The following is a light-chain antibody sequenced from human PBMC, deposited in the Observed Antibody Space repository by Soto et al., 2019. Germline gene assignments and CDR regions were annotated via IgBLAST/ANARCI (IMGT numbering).Light chain of an antibody. V-gene: IGKV3-20*01. J-gene: IGKJ5*01. Sequence: EIVSTQSPFTLSFSPGEIATLSCKTSQSRGSNFLAWYHNKPGQAPRLLIYASSNRATGIPDRFSGSASGTDFTLTSNRLEPEDFAVYYCQLYGISPHFGQGTRLEIK. CDR2: ASS. CDR1: QSRGSNF. CDR3: QLYGISPH.